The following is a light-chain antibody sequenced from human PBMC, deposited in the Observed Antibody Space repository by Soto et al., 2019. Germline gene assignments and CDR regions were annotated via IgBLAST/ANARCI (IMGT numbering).Light chain of an antibody. V-gene: IGKV1-5*01. Sequence: DIQMTQSPSTLSASVGDRVTITCRASQSIRSWVAWYQQKPGKAPKLLIYDASSLESGGPSRFSGSGSGTEFTLTVSSLQPDDFAAYYCQQYNSYSPYTFGQGTKLELK. CDR2: DAS. CDR1: QSIRSW. J-gene: IGKJ2*01. CDR3: QQYNSYSPYT.